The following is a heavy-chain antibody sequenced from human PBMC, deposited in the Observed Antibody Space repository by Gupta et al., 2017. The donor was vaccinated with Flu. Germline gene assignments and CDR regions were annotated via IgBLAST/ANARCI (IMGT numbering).Heavy chain of an antibody. CDR3: ARDRGGVTTVMKDYYYYGMDV. CDR2: ISWSSATI. D-gene: IGHD4-4*01. J-gene: IGHJ6*02. Sequence: RQAPGKGLEWVAGISWSSATINYAETVKGRFTISRDDAKNALFLQMDSLRPEDTALYYCARDRGGVTTVMKDYYYYGMDVWGQGTTVTVS. V-gene: IGHV3-9*01.